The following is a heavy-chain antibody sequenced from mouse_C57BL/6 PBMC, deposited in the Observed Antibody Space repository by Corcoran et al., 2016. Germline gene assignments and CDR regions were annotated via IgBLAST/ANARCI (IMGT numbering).Heavy chain of an antibody. V-gene: IGHV9-3*01. CDR1: GYTVITYG. J-gene: IGHJ2*01. CDR2: INTYSGVP. D-gene: IGHD2-3*01. CDR3: AREGYDGYYLCYFDY. Sequence: QSHLVQSGPQLKKHGETVKISCKASGYTVITYGVSWVKQAPGKGLKWMGWINTYSGVPTYADDFKGRFAFSLETSASTAYLQINNLKNEDTATYFCAREGYDGYYLCYFDYWGQGTTLTVSS.